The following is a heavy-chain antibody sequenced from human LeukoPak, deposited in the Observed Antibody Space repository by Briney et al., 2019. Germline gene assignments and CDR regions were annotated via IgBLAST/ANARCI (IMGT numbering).Heavy chain of an antibody. V-gene: IGHV3-23*01. CDR3: AKGTYSSSPRDY. CDR1: GFTFSSYA. D-gene: IGHD6-6*01. J-gene: IGHJ4*02. Sequence: GGSLRLSCAASGFTFSSYAMTWVRQAPGKGLEWVSAMSGSGGSTYYAGSVKGRFTISRDNSKDTLYLQMNSLRAEDTAVYYCAKGTYSSSPRDYWGQGTLVTVSS. CDR2: MSGSGGST.